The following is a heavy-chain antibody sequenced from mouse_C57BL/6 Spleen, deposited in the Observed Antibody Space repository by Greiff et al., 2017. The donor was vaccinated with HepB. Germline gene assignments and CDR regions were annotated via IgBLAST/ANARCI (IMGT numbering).Heavy chain of an antibody. CDR3: AREGAIGGFAY. Sequence: VKLQESGPELVKPGASVKLSCKASGYTFTSYDINWVKQRPGQGLEWIGWIYPRDGSTKYNEKFKGKATLTVDTSSSTAYMELHSLTSEDSAVYFCAREGAIGGFAYWGQGTLVTVSA. CDR1: GYTFTSYD. CDR2: IYPRDGST. D-gene: IGHD1-1*01. V-gene: IGHV1-85*01. J-gene: IGHJ3*01.